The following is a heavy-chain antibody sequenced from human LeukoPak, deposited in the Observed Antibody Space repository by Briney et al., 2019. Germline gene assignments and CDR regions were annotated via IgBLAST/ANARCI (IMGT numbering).Heavy chain of an antibody. D-gene: IGHD3-10*01. Sequence: GGSLRLSCAASGFTFSDVWMSWVRQAPGKGLEWVGRINSKTDGGTTDYAAPVKGRFTISRDDSQNTLYLQMNSLKTEDTAVYYCTTVLEFYGSGSYYGAPWGQGTLVTVSS. V-gene: IGHV3-15*01. CDR1: GFTFSDVW. CDR2: INSKTDGGTT. J-gene: IGHJ5*02. CDR3: TTVLEFYGSGSYYGAP.